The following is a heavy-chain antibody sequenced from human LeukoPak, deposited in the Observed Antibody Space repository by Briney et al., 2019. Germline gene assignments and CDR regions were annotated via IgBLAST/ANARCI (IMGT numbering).Heavy chain of an antibody. CDR2: IYYSGST. J-gene: IGHJ4*02. CDR3: ASREMATDEFDY. D-gene: IGHD5-24*01. Sequence: ESLRLSCAASGFTFTTYWLGWVRQPPGKGLEWIGYIYYSGSTNYNPSLKSRVTISVDTSKNQFSLKLSSVTAADTAVYYCASREMATDEFDYWGQGTLVTVSS. CDR1: GFTFTTYW. V-gene: IGHV4-59*01.